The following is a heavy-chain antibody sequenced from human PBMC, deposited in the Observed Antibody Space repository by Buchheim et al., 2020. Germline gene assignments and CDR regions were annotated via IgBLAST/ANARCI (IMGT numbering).Heavy chain of an antibody. CDR3: AREGWGAKSEDDD. V-gene: IGHV4-39*07. J-gene: IGHJ4*02. Sequence: HLHLQESGPGLVKPSETLSLTCSVSGDSIRSSAYFWGWIRQSPGRALEWIARINYSGRAFYNPSLESRVTMSLDTSNNQFSLKLHSVTAADTAVYYCAREGWGAKSEDDDWGPGTL. CDR1: GDSIRSSAYF. D-gene: IGHD3-16*01. CDR2: INYSGRA.